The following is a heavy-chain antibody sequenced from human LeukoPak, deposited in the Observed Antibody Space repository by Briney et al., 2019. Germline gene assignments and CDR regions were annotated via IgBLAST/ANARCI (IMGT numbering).Heavy chain of an antibody. V-gene: IGHV7-4-1*02. CDR3: ARDFGFYCSGGSCYSDAFDI. CDR2: INTNTGNP. D-gene: IGHD2-15*01. J-gene: IGHJ3*02. CDR1: GYTFTSYA. Sequence: ASVKVSCKASGYTFTSYAMNWVRQAPGQGLEWMGWINTNTGNPTYAQGFTGRFVFSLDTSVSTAYLQISSLKAEDTAVYYCARDFGFYCSGGSCYSDAFDIWGQGTMVTVSS.